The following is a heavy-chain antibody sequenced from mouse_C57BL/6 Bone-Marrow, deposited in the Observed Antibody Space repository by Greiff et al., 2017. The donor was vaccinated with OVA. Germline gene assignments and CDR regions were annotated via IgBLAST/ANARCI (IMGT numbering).Heavy chain of an antibody. CDR2: IDPSDSYT. D-gene: IGHD3-1*01. Sequence: VKLQQPGAELVKPGASVKLSCKASGYTFTSYWMQWVKQRPGQGLEWIGEIDPSDSYTNYNQKFKGKATLTVDTSSSTAYMQLSSLTSEDSAVYYCARLGLYYFDYWGQGTTLTVSS. J-gene: IGHJ2*01. CDR1: GYTFTSYW. V-gene: IGHV1-50*01. CDR3: ARLGLYYFDY.